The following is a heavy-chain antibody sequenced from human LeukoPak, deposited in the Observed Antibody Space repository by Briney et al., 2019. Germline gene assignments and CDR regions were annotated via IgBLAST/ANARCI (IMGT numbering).Heavy chain of an antibody. CDR1: GFTFSSYE. D-gene: IGHD2-2*01. Sequence: GGSLRLSCAASGFTFSSYEMNWVRQAPGKGLEWVSYISSSGSTIYYADSVKGRFTISRDNAKNSLYLQTNSLRAEDTAVYYCARVMRGYCSSTSCRLGNWFDPWGQGTLVTVSS. V-gene: IGHV3-48*03. CDR2: ISSSGSTI. J-gene: IGHJ5*02. CDR3: ARVMRGYCSSTSCRLGNWFDP.